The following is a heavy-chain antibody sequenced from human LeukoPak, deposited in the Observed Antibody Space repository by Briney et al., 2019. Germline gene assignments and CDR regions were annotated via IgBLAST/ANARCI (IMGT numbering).Heavy chain of an antibody. CDR3: ARLLDNDSSGDPDTFDL. V-gene: IGHV4-59*11. CDR1: GGSMNGHF. D-gene: IGHD3-22*01. CDR2: IYYTGRI. Sequence: SETLSLTCTVSGGSMNGHFWTWIRQPPGKGLEWIAFIYYTGRIRYNPSLQSRATISVDRSESRFSLKLTSVTAADSAVYYCARLLDNDSSGDPDTFDLWGQGTVVIVSS. J-gene: IGHJ3*01.